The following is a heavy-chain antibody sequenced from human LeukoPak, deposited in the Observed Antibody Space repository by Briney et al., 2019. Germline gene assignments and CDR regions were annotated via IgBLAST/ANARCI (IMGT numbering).Heavy chain of an antibody. CDR1: GGTISSHA. CDR3: AGGAGTSPIYY. J-gene: IGHJ4*02. Sequence: SVKVPSKASGGTISSHAISWVRQAPPQGLEWMGGIIPIFGAAKYAQKFQGRVTITTDESKSTAYMELSSLATEDRAVDYCAGGAGTSPIYYWGQGTLVTVSS. V-gene: IGHV1-69*05. D-gene: IGHD1-7*01. CDR2: IIPIFGAA.